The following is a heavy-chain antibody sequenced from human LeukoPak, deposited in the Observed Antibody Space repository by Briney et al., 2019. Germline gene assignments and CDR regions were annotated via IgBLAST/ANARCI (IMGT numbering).Heavy chain of an antibody. CDR3: ARELGSSWSYYFDY. CDR2: INPSGGST. CDR1: GYTFTSYY. Sequence: ASVKVSCKASGYTFTSYYMHWVRQAPGQGLEWMGIINPSGGSTSYAQKFQGRVTMTRDMSTSTAYMELGSLRSEDMAVYYCARELGSSWSYYFDYWGQGTLVTVSS. D-gene: IGHD6-13*01. V-gene: IGHV1-46*01. J-gene: IGHJ4*02.